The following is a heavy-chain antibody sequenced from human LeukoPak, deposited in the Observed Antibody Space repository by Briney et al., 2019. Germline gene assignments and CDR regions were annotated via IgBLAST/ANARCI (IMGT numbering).Heavy chain of an antibody. CDR2: INPNSGGT. Sequence: ASVKVSCKASGYTFTGYYMHWVRQAPGQGLEWMGRINPNSGGTNYAQKFQGRVTMTRDTSISTAYMELSRLRSDDTAVYYCARDGYYGSGNAFDIWGQGTMVTVSS. J-gene: IGHJ3*02. D-gene: IGHD3-10*01. CDR1: GYTFTGYY. V-gene: IGHV1-2*02. CDR3: ARDGYYGSGNAFDI.